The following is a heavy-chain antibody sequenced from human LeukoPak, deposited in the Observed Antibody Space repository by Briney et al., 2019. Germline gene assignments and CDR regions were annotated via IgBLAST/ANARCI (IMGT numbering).Heavy chain of an antibody. CDR1: GGSISSGSYY. CDR3: ARALYGDYLGDAFDI. CDR2: IYTSGST. J-gene: IGHJ3*02. Sequence: SETLSLTCTVSGGSISSGSYYWSWIRQPAGKGLEWIGRIYTSGSTNYNPSLKSRVTISVDTSKNQFSLKLSSVTAADTAVYYCARALYGDYLGDAFDIWGQGTMVTVSS. V-gene: IGHV4-61*02. D-gene: IGHD4-17*01.